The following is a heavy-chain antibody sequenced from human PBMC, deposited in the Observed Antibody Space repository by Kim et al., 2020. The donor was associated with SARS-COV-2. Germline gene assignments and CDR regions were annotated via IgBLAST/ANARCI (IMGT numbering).Heavy chain of an antibody. CDR2: IKSKTDGGTT. CDR3: TTVVTAISYYYGMDV. D-gene: IGHD2-21*02. CDR1: GFTFSNAW. Sequence: GGSLRLSCAASGFTFSNAWMSWVRQAPGKGLEWVGRIKSKTDGGTTDYAAPVKGRFTISRDDSKNTLYLQMNSLKTEDTAVYYCTTVVTAISYYYGMDVWGQGTTVTVSS. V-gene: IGHV3-15*01. J-gene: IGHJ6*02.